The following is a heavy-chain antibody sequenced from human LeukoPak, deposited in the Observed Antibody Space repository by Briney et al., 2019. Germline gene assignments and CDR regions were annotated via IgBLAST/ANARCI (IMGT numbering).Heavy chain of an antibody. V-gene: IGHV1-69*06. CDR1: GGTFSNYA. J-gene: IGHJ6*03. CDR3: ASGDGSIAARPGYYYYMDV. CDR2: IIPIFGTA. D-gene: IGHD6-6*01. Sequence: ASVKVSCKASGGTFSNYAISWVRQAPGQGLEWMGGIIPIFGTANYAQKFQGRVTITADKSTSTAYMELSSLRSEDTAVYYCASGDGSIAARPGYYYYMDVWGKGTTVIVSS.